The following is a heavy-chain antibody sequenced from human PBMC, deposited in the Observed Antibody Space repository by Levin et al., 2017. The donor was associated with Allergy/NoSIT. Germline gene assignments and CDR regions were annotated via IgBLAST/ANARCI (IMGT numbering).Heavy chain of an antibody. CDR1: GGSINNYY. CDR3: ARDPEYSSYRGWFDP. J-gene: IGHJ5*02. D-gene: IGHD6-6*01. Sequence: GALRLSCTVSGGSINNYYWSWIRQPPGKGLEWIGYIYYSGSTNYNPSLKSRVTISVDTSKNQFSLKLSSVTAADTAVYYCARDPEYSSYRGWFDPWGQGTLVTVSS. V-gene: IGHV4-59*01. CDR2: IYYSGST.